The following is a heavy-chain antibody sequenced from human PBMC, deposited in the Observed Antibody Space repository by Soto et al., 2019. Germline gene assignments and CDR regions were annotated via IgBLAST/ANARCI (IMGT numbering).Heavy chain of an antibody. J-gene: IGHJ4*02. CDR1: GFTFSSYY. CDR3: AKKVNSGPGSQYFDY. V-gene: IGHV3-23*01. Sequence: VGSLRLSCAASGFTFSSYYMSWVRQAPGKGLEWVSGFRTSGDGGTTYYADSVKGRFTISRDNSKNMLFLQMKSLRAEDTAIYYCAKKVNSGPGSQYFDYWGQGTLVTVSS. D-gene: IGHD3-10*01. CDR2: FRTSGDGGTT.